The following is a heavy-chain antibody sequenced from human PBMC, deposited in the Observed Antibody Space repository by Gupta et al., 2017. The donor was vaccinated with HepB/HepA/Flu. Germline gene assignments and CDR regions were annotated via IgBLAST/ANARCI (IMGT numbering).Heavy chain of an antibody. CDR2: ISSSSSYI. D-gene: IGHD2-2*01. CDR3: ARDTPCSSTSCDFDY. Sequence: EVQLVVSGGGLVKPGGSLRLSGAASGFTFSSYSMNWVRQAPGKGLEWVSSISSSSSYIYYADSVKGRFTISRDNAKNSLYLQMNSLRAEDTAVYYCARDTPCSSTSCDFDYWGQGTLVTVSS. V-gene: IGHV3-21*01. CDR1: GFTFSSYS. J-gene: IGHJ4*02.